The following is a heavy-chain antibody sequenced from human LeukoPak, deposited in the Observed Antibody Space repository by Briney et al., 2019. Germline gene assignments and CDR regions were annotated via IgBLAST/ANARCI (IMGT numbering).Heavy chain of an antibody. J-gene: IGHJ4*02. D-gene: IGHD5-12*01. CDR3: AKVGYSGSTPGYFDY. V-gene: IGHV3-74*01. Sequence: PGGSLRLSCGASGFTFSSYWMHWVRQAPGKGLVWVSRINSDGSSTSYADSVKGRFTISRDNSKNTLYLQMNSLRAEDTAVYYCAKVGYSGSTPGYFDYWGQGTLVTVSS. CDR2: INSDGSST. CDR1: GFTFSSYW.